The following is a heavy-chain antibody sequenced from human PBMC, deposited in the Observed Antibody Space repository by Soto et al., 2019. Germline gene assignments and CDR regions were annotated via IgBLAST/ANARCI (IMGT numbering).Heavy chain of an antibody. CDR3: ARFYPLESGDY. CDR2: ISSSSSTI. CDR1: GFTFSSYS. Sequence: EVQLVESGGGLVQPGGSLRLSCAASGFTFSSYSMNWVRQAPGKGLEWVSYISSSSSTIYYADSVKGRFTISRDNGKKSLHQQMKSRRAEATSVYYWARFYPLESGDYWGQGPLVSVS. D-gene: IGHD1-26*01. J-gene: IGHJ4*02. V-gene: IGHV3-48*01.